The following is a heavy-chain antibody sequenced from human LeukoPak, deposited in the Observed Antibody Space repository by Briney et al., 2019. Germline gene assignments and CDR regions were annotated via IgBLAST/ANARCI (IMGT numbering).Heavy chain of an antibody. CDR3: ARGPDSSSSSGVDY. CDR1: GGTFSSYT. D-gene: IGHD6-6*01. Sequence: ASVKVSCKASGGTFSSYTISWVRQAPGQGLEWMGRIIPILGIANYAQKFQGRVTITADKSTSTAYMELSSLTSEDTAVYYCARGPDSSSSSGVDYWGQGTLVTVSS. J-gene: IGHJ4*02. V-gene: IGHV1-69*02. CDR2: IIPILGIA.